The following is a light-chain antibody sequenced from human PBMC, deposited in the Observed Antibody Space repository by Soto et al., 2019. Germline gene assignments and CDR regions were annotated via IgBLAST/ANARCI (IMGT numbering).Light chain of an antibody. CDR1: QGISNY. Sequence: DIQMTQSPSSLCASVGDTVTITCRASQGISNYLAWYQQIPGKVPKLLISAASTLQSGVPSRFSGSGSGTDFTLTISSLQPEDVATYYCQKYTNVPAFGGGTKVEIK. V-gene: IGKV1-27*01. CDR2: AAS. J-gene: IGKJ4*01. CDR3: QKYTNVPA.